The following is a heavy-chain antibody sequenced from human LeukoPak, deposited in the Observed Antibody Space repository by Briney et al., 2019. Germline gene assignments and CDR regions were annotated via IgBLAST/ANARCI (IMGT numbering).Heavy chain of an antibody. Sequence: ASVKVSCKASGYTFTSYYMHWVRQAPGQGLEWMGWINPNSGGTNYAQRFQGRVTMTRDTSISTAYMELSRLRSDDTAVYYCARGHRVSITMVRGVILGWGQGTLVTVSS. CDR1: GYTFTSYY. V-gene: IGHV1-2*02. CDR2: INPNSGGT. J-gene: IGHJ4*02. CDR3: ARGHRVSITMVRGVILG. D-gene: IGHD3-10*01.